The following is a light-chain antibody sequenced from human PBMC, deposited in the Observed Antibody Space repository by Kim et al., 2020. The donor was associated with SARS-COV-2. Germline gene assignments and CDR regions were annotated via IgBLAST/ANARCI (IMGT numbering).Light chain of an antibody. V-gene: IGLV3-19*01. CDR1: SLRSYY. CDR3: NSRDSSGNHAV. CDR2: GKN. J-gene: IGLJ7*01. Sequence: SSELTQDPAVSVALGQTVRITCQGDSLRSYYASWYQQKPGKAPVLVISGKNNRPSGIPDRFSGSTSGNTASLTITVAQAEDEADYYCNSRDSSGNHAVFG.